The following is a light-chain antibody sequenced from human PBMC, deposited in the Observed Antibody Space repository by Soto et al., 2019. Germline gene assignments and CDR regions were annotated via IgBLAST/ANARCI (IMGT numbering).Light chain of an antibody. V-gene: IGKV3-20*01. CDR2: DES. Sequence: EIAQTQSQGAMSLSPGERATISCSACESVSSSYLAWYQQKPGQTHRLLIYDESSRATGIPDRISGSGSGTDFTLTISRLEPEELAVYYCQQYGRSPWTFGQGTKVEI. J-gene: IGKJ1*01. CDR3: QQYGRSPWT. CDR1: ESVSSSY.